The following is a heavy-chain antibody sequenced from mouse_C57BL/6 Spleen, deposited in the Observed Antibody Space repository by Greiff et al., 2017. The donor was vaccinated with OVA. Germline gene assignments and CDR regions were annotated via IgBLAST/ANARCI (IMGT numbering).Heavy chain of an antibody. D-gene: IGHD2-4*01. CDR2: INPNNGGT. CDR1: GYTFTDYN. V-gene: IGHV1-18*01. J-gene: IGHJ3*01. Sequence: EVQLQQSGPELVKPGASVKIPCKASGYTFTDYNMDWVKQSHGKSLEWIGDINPNNGGTIYNQKFKGKATLTVDKSSSTAYMELRSLTSEDTAVYYCAISYDYDVEGKGAWFAYWGQGTLVTVSA. CDR3: AISYDYDVEGKGAWFAY.